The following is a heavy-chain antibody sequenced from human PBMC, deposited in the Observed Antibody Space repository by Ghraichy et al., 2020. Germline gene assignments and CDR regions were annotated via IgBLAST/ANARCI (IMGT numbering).Heavy chain of an antibody. CDR3: AKDRRVDHYYYYGMDV. V-gene: IGHV3-30*18. J-gene: IGHJ6*02. CDR2: ISYDGNEK. Sequence: GESLNISCAASGFIFSDYGMYWVRQAPGKGLEWVALISYDGNEKYYGDSAKGRFSISRDNSKNTVFLQMNSLRIEDTAVYYCAKDRRVDHYYYYGMDVWGQGTTVTVSS. CDR1: GFIFSDYG.